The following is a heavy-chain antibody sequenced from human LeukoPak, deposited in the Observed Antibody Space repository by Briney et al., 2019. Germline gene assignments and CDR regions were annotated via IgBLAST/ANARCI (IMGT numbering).Heavy chain of an antibody. J-gene: IGHJ4*02. Sequence: ASVTVSCKASGYTFTDYYMNWVRQAPGQGLEWMGWIHPNSGGTNYAQKFQGRVTMTRDTSISTAYMELSRLTFDDTAVYYCGRKSASRKTSELDYWGQGTLVTVSS. V-gene: IGHV1-2*02. CDR3: GRKSASRKTSELDY. CDR2: IHPNSGGT. CDR1: GYTFTDYY. D-gene: IGHD2-2*01.